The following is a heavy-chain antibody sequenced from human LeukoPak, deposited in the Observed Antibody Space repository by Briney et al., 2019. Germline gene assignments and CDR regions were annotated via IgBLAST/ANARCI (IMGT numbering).Heavy chain of an antibody. D-gene: IGHD3-22*01. CDR1: GGSFSGYY. CDR3: ARKDSSGYSSAFDI. CDR2: INHSGST. J-gene: IGHJ3*02. V-gene: IGHV4-34*01. Sequence: PSETLSLTCAVYGGSFSGYYWSWIRQPPGKGLEWIGEINHSGSTNYNPSLKSRVTISVDTSKNQFSLKLSSVTAADTAVYYCARKDSSGYSSAFDIWGQGTMVTVSS.